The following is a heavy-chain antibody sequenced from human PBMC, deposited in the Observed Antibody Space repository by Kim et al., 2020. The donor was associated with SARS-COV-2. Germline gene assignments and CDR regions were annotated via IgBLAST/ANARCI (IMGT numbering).Heavy chain of an antibody. J-gene: IGHJ6*03. Sequence: SETLSLTCAVSGGSLSGYSWSWIRQLPGRGLEWIGEINDRVTTNYNPSLKSRVTMSVDTSKTQFSLKLSSVTAADTAVFHCARVGAEYAYGSVPFYYLDVWGQGATVTVSS. V-gene: IGHV4-34*01. CDR2: INDRVTT. CDR3: ARVGAEYAYGSVPFYYLDV. CDR1: GGSLSGYS. D-gene: IGHD3-10*01.